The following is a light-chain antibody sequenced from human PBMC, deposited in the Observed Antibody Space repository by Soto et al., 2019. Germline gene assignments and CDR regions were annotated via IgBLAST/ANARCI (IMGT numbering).Light chain of an antibody. CDR2: GAS. V-gene: IGKV3-20*01. J-gene: IGKJ1*01. CDR1: QSVSSSY. Sequence: EIVLTQSPGTLSVSAGDRATLSCRASQSVSSSYLAWYQQKPGQAPRLLIYGASSRATGIPDRFSGSGSGTEFTLTISSLQPEDFATYYCLQDYNYPPTFGQGTKVDIK. CDR3: LQDYNYPPT.